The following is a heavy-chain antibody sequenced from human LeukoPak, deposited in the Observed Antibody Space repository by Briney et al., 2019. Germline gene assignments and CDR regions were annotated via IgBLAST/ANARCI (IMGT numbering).Heavy chain of an antibody. J-gene: IGHJ4*02. CDR2: INPNSGVT. D-gene: IGHD4-17*01. Sequence: DSVNVSCKGSGYTFIDHYMHWVRQAPGQGLEWMAKINPNSGVTAYAERFQGRVTLTRDTSISTVYMELRTLTSGDTAVYYCARPSDYGDYIDYWGQGTLVTVSS. V-gene: IGHV1-2*02. CDR1: GYTFIDHY. CDR3: ARPSDYGDYIDY.